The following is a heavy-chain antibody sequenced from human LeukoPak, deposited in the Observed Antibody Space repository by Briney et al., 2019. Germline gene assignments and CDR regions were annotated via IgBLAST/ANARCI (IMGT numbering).Heavy chain of an antibody. CDR1: GFTFSSYA. D-gene: IGHD3-22*01. CDR2: ISGSGGST. CDR3: AKDPFGMTVVDDY. Sequence: GGSLRLSCAPSGFTFSSYAMSWVRQAPGKGLEWVSAISGSGGSTYYADSVKGRFTISRDNSKNTLYLQMNSLRAEDTAVYYCAKDPFGMTVVDDYWGQGTLVTVSS. V-gene: IGHV3-23*01. J-gene: IGHJ4*02.